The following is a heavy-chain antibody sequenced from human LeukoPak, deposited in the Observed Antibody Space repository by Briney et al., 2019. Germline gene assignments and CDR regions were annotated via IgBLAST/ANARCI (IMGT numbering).Heavy chain of an antibody. J-gene: IGHJ6*03. V-gene: IGHV1-46*01. CDR2: INPSGGTT. D-gene: IGHD6-6*01. Sequence: ASVKISCKASGYALTRYDMHWVRQAPGQGLEWMGIINPSGGTTTYAQKFKGRITMTRDTFTGTVYMEVNSLRSEDTAVYYCARVGFVGYFYYMDVWGKGTTVTVSS. CDR3: ARVGFVGYFYYMDV. CDR1: GYALTRYD.